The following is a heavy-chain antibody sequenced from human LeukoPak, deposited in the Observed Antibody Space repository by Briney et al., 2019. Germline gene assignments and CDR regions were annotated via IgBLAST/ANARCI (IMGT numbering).Heavy chain of an antibody. Sequence: ASVKVSCKASGYSITNYAILWVRQAPGQGLEWMGWIDTNTEKSTYAPGFTGRYVFSLDSSVNTAYLQISSLKAEDTALYYCATGGGYRFAYWGQGTLVTVSS. CDR1: GYSITNYA. J-gene: IGHJ4*02. CDR3: ATGGGYRFAY. CDR2: IDTNTEKS. D-gene: IGHD6-25*01. V-gene: IGHV7-4-1*02.